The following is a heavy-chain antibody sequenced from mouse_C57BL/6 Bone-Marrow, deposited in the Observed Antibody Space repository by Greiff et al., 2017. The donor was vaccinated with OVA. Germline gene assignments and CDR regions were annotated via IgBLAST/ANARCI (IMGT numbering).Heavy chain of an antibody. Sequence: QVQLQQSGAALVKPGASVKLSCKASGYTFTSYWMHWVKQRPGQGLEWIGMIHPNSGSTNYNEKFKSKATLTVDKSSSTAYMQLSSLTSEDSAVYYCASFYYYGSDYWGQGTTLTVSS. CDR3: ASFYYYGSDY. J-gene: IGHJ2*01. CDR2: IHPNSGST. D-gene: IGHD1-1*01. CDR1: GYTFTSYW. V-gene: IGHV1-64*01.